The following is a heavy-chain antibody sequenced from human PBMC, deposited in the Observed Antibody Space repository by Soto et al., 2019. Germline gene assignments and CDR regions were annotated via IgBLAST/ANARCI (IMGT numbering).Heavy chain of an antibody. Sequence: GASVKVSCKASGFTFTSSAMQWVRQARGQRLEWIGWIVVGSGNTNYAQKFQERVTITRDMSTSTAYMELSSLRSEDTAVYYCAAAELYCSSTSCYYYYYGMDVWGQGTTVTVAS. CDR2: IVVGSGNT. J-gene: IGHJ6*02. V-gene: IGHV1-58*02. D-gene: IGHD2-2*01. CDR1: GFTFTSSA. CDR3: AAAELYCSSTSCYYYYYGMDV.